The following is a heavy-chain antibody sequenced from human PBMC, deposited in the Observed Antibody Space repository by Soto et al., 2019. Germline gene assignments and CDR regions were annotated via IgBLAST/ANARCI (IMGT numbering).Heavy chain of an antibody. Sequence: QVQLVQSGAEVKKPGSSVKVSCKASGGTFSSYAISWVRQAPGQGLEWMGGIIPIFGTANYAQKFQGRVTITADESTSTAYMELSSPRSEDTAVYYCARDRLRFLEWLGWFDPWGQGTLVTVSS. CDR3: ARDRLRFLEWLGWFDP. D-gene: IGHD3-3*01. J-gene: IGHJ5*02. CDR2: IIPIFGTA. V-gene: IGHV1-69*01. CDR1: GGTFSSYA.